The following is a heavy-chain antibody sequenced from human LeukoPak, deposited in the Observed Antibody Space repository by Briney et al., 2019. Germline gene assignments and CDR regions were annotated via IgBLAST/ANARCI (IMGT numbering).Heavy chain of an antibody. V-gene: IGHV3-66*01. CDR2: IYSGGST. CDR1: GFTFTSYA. CDR3: ARGGSSGYNYNAFDI. D-gene: IGHD3-22*01. J-gene: IGHJ3*02. Sequence: AGGSLRLSCAASGFTFTSYAMSWVRQAPGKGLEWVSVIYSGGSTYYADSVKGRFTISRDNAKNSLYLQMNSLRAEDTAVYYCARGGSSGYNYNAFDIWGQGTMVTVSS.